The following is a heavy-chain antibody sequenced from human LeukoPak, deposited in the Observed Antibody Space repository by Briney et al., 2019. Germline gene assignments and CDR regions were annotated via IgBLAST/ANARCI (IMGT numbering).Heavy chain of an antibody. CDR2: ISSSSSYI. CDR3: ARDPSGYRSY. CDR1: GFTFDDYG. Sequence: TGGSLRLSCTASGFTFDDYGMSWVRQAPGKGLEWVSSISSSSSYIYYADSVKGRFTISRDNSKNTLYLQMNSLRAEDTAVYYCARDPSGYRSYWGQGTLVTVSS. J-gene: IGHJ4*02. V-gene: IGHV3-21*01. D-gene: IGHD3-3*01.